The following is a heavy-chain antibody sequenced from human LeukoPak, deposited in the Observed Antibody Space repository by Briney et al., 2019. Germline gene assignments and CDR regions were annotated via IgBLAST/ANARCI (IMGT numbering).Heavy chain of an antibody. J-gene: IGHJ4*02. D-gene: IGHD3-22*01. Sequence: TLSLTCTVSGGSISSGGYYWSWIRQHPGKGLEWIVYIYYSGSTYYNPSLKSRVTISVDTSKNQFSLKLSSVTAADTAVYYCARVRRLYSSGYGNYFDYWGQGTLVTVSS. CDR1: GGSISSGGYY. CDR3: ARVRRLYSSGYGNYFDY. CDR2: IYYSGST. V-gene: IGHV4-31*03.